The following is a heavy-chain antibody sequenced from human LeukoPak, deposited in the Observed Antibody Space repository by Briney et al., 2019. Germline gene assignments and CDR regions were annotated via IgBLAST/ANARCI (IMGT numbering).Heavy chain of an antibody. D-gene: IGHD2-2*01. CDR1: GGTLSSFA. CDR2: IIPIFGTA. CDR3: ARGPLYCSSTSCPPDY. Sequence: GASVKVSCKASGGTLSSFAISWVRQAPGQGLEWMGGIIPIFGTANYAQKFQGRVTITTDESTSTAYMELSSLRSEDTAVYYCARGPLYCSSTSCPPDYWGQGTLVTVSS. J-gene: IGHJ4*02. V-gene: IGHV1-69*05.